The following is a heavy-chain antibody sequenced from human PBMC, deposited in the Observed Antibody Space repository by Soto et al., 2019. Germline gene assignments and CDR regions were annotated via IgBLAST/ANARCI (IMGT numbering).Heavy chain of an antibody. CDR3: TTEYSSGWFDS. Sequence: TGGSLRLSCAASGFTFSNAWMSWVRQAPGKGLEWVGRTKSKTDGGTTDYAAPVKGRFTISRDDSKNTLYLQMNSLKTEDTAVYYCTTEYSSGWFDSWGQGTLVTVSS. V-gene: IGHV3-15*01. CDR1: GFTFSNAW. J-gene: IGHJ5*02. D-gene: IGHD6-19*01. CDR2: TKSKTDGGTT.